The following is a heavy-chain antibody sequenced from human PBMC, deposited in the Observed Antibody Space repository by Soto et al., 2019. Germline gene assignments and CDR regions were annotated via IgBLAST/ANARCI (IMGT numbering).Heavy chain of an antibody. V-gene: IGHV4-34*01. D-gene: IGHD3-10*01. CDR2: INHSGST. J-gene: IGHJ5*02. CDR1: GGSFSGYY. Sequence: QVQLQQWGAGLLKPSETLSLTCAVYGGSFSGYYWSWIRQPPGKGLEWIGEINHSGSTNYNPSLKSRVTISVDTSKNQFSRQLSSVTAADTAEYYCARGRITHWFDPWGQGTLVTVSS. CDR3: ARGRITHWFDP.